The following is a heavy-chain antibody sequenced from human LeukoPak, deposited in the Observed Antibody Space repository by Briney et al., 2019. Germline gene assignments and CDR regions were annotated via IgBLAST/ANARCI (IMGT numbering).Heavy chain of an antibody. CDR1: GFTFSSYS. Sequence: GGSLRLSCAASGFTFSSYSMNWVRQAPGKGLEWVSSISSSSSYIYYADSVKGRFTISRDNAKNSLYLQMNSLRAEDTAVYYCASPIPCSSTSCYRDDAFDIWGQGTMVTVSS. CDR3: ASPIPCSSTSCYRDDAFDI. V-gene: IGHV3-21*01. CDR2: ISSSSSYI. J-gene: IGHJ3*02. D-gene: IGHD2-2*01.